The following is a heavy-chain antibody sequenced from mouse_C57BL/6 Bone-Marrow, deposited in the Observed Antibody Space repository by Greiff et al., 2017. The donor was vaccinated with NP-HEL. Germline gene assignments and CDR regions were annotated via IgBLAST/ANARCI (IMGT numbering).Heavy chain of an antibody. D-gene: IGHD3-1*01. CDR3: ARDRGRKGFDY. Sequence: EVKLVESGGGLVKPGGSLKLSCAASGFTFSSYAMSWVRQTPEKRLEWVATISDGGSYTYYPDNVKGRFTISRDNAKNNLYLQMSHLKSEDTAMYYCARDRGRKGFDYWGQGTTLTVSS. J-gene: IGHJ2*01. CDR2: ISDGGSYT. V-gene: IGHV5-4*01. CDR1: GFTFSSYA.